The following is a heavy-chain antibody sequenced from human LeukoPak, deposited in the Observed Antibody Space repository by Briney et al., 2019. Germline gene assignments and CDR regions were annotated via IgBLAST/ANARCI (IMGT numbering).Heavy chain of an antibody. CDR1: GFTVSSNY. Sequence: GRSLRLSCAASGFTVSSNYMSWVRQAPGKGLEWVSVIFSGGSTFYADSVKGRVTISRDNSKNTLFLQMNSLRAEDTAVYYCARDSGSYSVYAFDIWGQGTMVTVSS. CDR2: IFSGGST. D-gene: IGHD1-26*01. CDR3: ARDSGSYSVYAFDI. V-gene: IGHV3-66*01. J-gene: IGHJ3*02.